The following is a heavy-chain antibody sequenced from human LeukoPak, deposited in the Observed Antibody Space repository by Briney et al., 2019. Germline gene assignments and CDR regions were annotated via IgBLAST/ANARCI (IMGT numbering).Heavy chain of an antibody. D-gene: IGHD5-24*01. CDR1: GYTFTGYY. Sequence: GASVKVSCKASGYTFTGYYMHWVRQAPGQGLEWMGWINPNSGGTNYAQKLQGRVTMTTDTSTSTAYMELRSLRSDDTAVYYCARSATDDSYFDYWGQGTLVTVSS. J-gene: IGHJ4*02. CDR3: ARSATDDSYFDY. V-gene: IGHV1-2*02. CDR2: INPNSGGT.